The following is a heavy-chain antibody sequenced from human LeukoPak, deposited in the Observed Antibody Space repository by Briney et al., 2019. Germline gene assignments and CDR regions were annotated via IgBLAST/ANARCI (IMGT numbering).Heavy chain of an antibody. CDR2: ISAYNGNT. J-gene: IGHJ4*02. D-gene: IGHD3-16*01. CDR3: AVGEYYFDY. CDR1: RYTPTRYG. V-gene: IGHV1-18*01. Sequence: ASVKVSCKAPRYTPTRYGLSCVRQAPGQGVEWMGWISAYNGNTNYAQKLQCRVTMTTDTSTSTAYMELRSLRSVDTAVYYCAVGEYYFDYWSQGTLVTVSS.